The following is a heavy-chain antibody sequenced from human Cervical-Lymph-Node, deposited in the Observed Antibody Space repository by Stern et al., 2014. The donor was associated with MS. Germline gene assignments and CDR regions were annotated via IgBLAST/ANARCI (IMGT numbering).Heavy chain of an antibody. V-gene: IGHV4-4*02. CDR1: GGSISRSKW. CDR2: VSHLGST. Sequence: QLQLQESGPGVVKPSGTLSLTCVVSGGSISRSKWSSWVRQPPGKGLEWIGEVSHLGSTNYNPSLKSRVSISLDKSNNQVSLKMDSVTAADTAVYYCASGHDAFALWGQGTLVTVSS. J-gene: IGHJ3*01. CDR3: ASGHDAFAL.